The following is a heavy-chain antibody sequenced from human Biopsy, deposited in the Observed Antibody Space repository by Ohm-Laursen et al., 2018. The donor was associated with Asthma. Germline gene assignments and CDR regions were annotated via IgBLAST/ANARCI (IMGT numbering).Heavy chain of an antibody. CDR1: GYKFISFA. CDR2: VNTGNGDT. Sequence: SVKVSCKASGYKFISFAIHWVRQAPGQRLEWMGWVNTGNGDTKYSQKFQGRVTITRDTSASTAYMELRSLRSEDTATYYCARTYYDFLTGQVKDVFDVWGQGTMVTVSS. D-gene: IGHD3-9*01. J-gene: IGHJ3*01. V-gene: IGHV1-3*04. CDR3: ARTYYDFLTGQVKDVFDV.